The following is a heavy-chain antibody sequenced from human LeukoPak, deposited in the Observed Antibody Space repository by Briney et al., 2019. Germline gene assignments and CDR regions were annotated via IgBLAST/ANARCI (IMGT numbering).Heavy chain of an antibody. V-gene: IGHV4-59*11. CDR2: IYYSGTT. CDR3: ARASCSSTSCYAVPFDI. CDR1: GGSISSHY. Sequence: SETLSLTCTVSGGSISSHYWSWIRQPPGKGLEWIGYIYYSGTTNYNPSLKSRVTISVDTSKNQFSLKLSSVTAADTAVCYCARASCSSTSCYAVPFDIWGQGTMVTVSS. J-gene: IGHJ3*02. D-gene: IGHD2-2*01.